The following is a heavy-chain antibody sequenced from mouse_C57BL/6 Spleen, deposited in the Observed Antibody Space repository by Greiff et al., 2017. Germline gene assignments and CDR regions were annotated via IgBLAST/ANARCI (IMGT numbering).Heavy chain of an antibody. CDR1: GFTFSDYG. CDR2: ISSGSSTI. CDR3: ARTTVGYFDV. D-gene: IGHD1-1*01. J-gene: IGHJ1*03. Sequence: EVNLVESGGGLVKPGGSLKLSCAASGFTFSDYGMHWVRQAPEKGLEWVAYISSGSSTIYYADTVKGRFTISRDNAKNTLFLQMTSLRSEDTAMYYCARTTVGYFDVWGTGTTVTVSS. V-gene: IGHV5-17*01.